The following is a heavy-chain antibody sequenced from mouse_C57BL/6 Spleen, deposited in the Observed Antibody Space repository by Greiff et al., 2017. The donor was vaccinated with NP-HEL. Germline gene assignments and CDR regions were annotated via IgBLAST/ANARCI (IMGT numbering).Heavy chain of an antibody. CDR1: GFTFSDYY. J-gene: IGHJ4*01. CDR2: INYDGSST. V-gene: IGHV5-16*01. CDR3: ARGYDAMDY. Sequence: EVMLVESEGGLVQPGSSMKLSCTASGFTFSDYYMAWVRQVPEKGLEWVANINYDGSSTYYLDSLKSRFIISRDNAKNILYLQMSNLKSEDTATYYCARGYDAMDYWGQGTSVTVSS.